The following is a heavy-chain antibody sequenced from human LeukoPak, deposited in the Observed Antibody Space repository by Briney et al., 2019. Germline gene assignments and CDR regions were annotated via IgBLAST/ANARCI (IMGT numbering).Heavy chain of an antibody. CDR3: ARGDYYGSGSYLNWFDP. V-gene: IGHV1-69*05. J-gene: IGHJ5*02. CDR2: IIPIFGTA. D-gene: IGHD3-10*01. CDR1: GRTFSIYA. Sequence: ASVKVSCKAAGRTFSIYAISWVRQAPGEGLEWMGWIIPIFGTANYAQKFQGRVTITTDESTSTAYMELSSLRSEDTAVYYCARGDYYGSGSYLNWFDPWGQGTLVTVSS.